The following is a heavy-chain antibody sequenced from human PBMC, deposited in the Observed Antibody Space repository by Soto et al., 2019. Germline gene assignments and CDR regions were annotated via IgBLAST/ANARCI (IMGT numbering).Heavy chain of an antibody. Sequence: GGSLRLSCAASGFTFSSYAMSWVRQAPGKGLEWVSTITDSGGRTYYTDSVKDQLTISRDNSKNTLYLQMNTLRAEDTAVYYCAKDLSGVSDYWGQGSLVTVSS. CDR3: AKDLSGVSDY. D-gene: IGHD3-10*01. CDR1: GFTFSSYA. CDR2: ITDSGGRT. J-gene: IGHJ4*02. V-gene: IGHV3-23*01.